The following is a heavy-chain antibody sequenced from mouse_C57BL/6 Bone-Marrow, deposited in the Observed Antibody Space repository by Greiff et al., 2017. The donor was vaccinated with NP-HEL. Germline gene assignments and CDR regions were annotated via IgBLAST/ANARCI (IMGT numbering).Heavy chain of an antibody. CDR3: TRDGYYTWFAY. CDR1: GFTFSSYA. D-gene: IGHD2-3*01. Sequence: EVMLVESGEGLVKPGGSLKLSCAASGFTFSSYAMSWVRQTPEKRLEWVAYISSGGDYIYYADTVKGRFTISRDKARNTLYLQMSSLKSEDTAMYYCTRDGYYTWFAYWGQGTLVTVSA. J-gene: IGHJ3*01. V-gene: IGHV5-9-1*02. CDR2: ISSGGDYI.